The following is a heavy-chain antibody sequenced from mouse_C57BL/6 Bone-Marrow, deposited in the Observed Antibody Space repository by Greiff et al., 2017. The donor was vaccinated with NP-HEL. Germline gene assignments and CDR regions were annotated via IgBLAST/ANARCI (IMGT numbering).Heavy chain of an antibody. D-gene: IGHD1-1*01. CDR2: VYPGSGST. Sequence: QVQLQQPGAELVKPGASVKMSCKASGYTFTSYWITWVKQRPGQGLEWIGDVYPGSGSTNYNEKFKSKATLTVDTSSSTAYMQLSSLTSEDSAVYYRARDGSSSWYFDVWGTGTTVTVSS. CDR3: ARDGSSSWYFDV. CDR1: GYTFTSYW. J-gene: IGHJ1*03. V-gene: IGHV1-55*01.